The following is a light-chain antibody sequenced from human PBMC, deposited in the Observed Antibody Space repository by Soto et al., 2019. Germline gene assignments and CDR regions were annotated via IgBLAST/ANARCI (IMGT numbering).Light chain of an antibody. CDR3: QSYDSSLSGNV. Sequence: QSVLTQPPSVSGAPGQRVTISCTGSSSNIGAGYDVHWYHQLPGTAPKLLIYANNNRPSGVPDRFSGSKSGTSASLAITGLQAEDEADYYCQSYDSSLSGNVFGSGTRSPS. J-gene: IGLJ1*01. CDR1: SSNIGAGYD. CDR2: ANN. V-gene: IGLV1-40*01.